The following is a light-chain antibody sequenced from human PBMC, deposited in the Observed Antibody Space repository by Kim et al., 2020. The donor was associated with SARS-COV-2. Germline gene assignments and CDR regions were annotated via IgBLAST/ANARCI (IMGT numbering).Light chain of an antibody. CDR3: QRYGSSYT. CDR2: GAS. J-gene: IGKJ2*01. CDR1: QSVDSAY. V-gene: IGKV3-20*01. Sequence: EIVLTQSPGTLSLSPGERATLSCRASQSVDSAYLAWYQQKPGRAPRLLIYGASSRATGIPDRFSGSGSGTDFTLTISRLEPEDFAVYYCQRYGSSYTFGQGTKLEIK.